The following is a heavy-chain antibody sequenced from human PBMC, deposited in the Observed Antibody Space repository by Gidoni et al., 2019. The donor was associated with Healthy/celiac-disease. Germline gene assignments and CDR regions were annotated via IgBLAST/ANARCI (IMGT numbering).Heavy chain of an antibody. CDR3: AKAAETTVTTGDYGMDV. CDR1: GFPFDDYA. D-gene: IGHD4-17*01. J-gene: IGHJ6*02. CDR2: ISWDGGST. V-gene: IGHV3-43D*03. Sequence: EVQLVESGGVVVQPGGCLRLSCAASGFPFDDYAMHWVRQAPGKGLEWVSLISWDGGSTYYADSVKGRFTISRDNSKNSLYLQMNSLRAEDTALYYCAKAAETTVTTGDYGMDVWGQGTTVTVSS.